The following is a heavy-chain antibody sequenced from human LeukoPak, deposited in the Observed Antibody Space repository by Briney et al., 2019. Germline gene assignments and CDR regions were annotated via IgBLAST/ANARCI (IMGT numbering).Heavy chain of an antibody. CDR3: AKGGSGSSSDY. V-gene: IGHV3-23*01. CDR2: ISDSGGRT. Sequence: PGGSLRLACAAAGFTFSSYAMSWVRQAPGKRLEWVSGISDSGGRTYCADSVKGRFTISRDNSKNTLYLQMNSLRAEDTAVYYYAKGGSGSSSDYWGQGTLVTVSS. D-gene: IGHD3-10*01. J-gene: IGHJ4*02. CDR1: GFTFSSYA.